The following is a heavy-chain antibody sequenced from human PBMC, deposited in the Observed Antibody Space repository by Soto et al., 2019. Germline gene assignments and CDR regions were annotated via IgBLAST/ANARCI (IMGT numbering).Heavy chain of an antibody. J-gene: IGHJ4*02. Sequence: SETLSLTCTVSGGSISSGGYYWSWIRQHPGKGLEWIGYIYYSGSTYYNPSLKSRVTTSVDTSKNQFSLKLSSVTAADTAVYYCARDTRQEAAAFDYWGQGTLVTVSS. CDR3: ARDTRQEAAAFDY. V-gene: IGHV4-31*03. CDR1: GGSISSGGYY. CDR2: IYYSGST. D-gene: IGHD6-25*01.